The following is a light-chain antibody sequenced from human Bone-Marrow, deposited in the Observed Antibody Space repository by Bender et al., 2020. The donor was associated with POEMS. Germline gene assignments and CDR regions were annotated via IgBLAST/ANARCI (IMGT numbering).Light chain of an antibody. CDR1: NIGTRP. CDR3: QVWDSGLVV. V-gene: IGLV3-21*04. Sequence: SYVLTQPPSVSVAPGRTANLACGGSNIGTRPVHWYQHKPGQAPILIIYYDTDRPSGIPDRFSGSNSGNTATLTISRVEAGDEADYYCQVWDSGLVVFGGGTKLTAL. CDR2: YDT. J-gene: IGLJ2*01.